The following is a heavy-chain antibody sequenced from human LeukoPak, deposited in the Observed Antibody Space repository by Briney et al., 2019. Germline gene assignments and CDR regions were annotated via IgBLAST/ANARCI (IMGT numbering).Heavy chain of an antibody. J-gene: IGHJ4*02. CDR3: AKDGDQTGTTYFDY. V-gene: IGHV3-30*18. D-gene: IGHD1-1*01. CDR1: GFTSSSYG. Sequence: PGGSLRLSCAASGFTSSSYGVHWVRQAPGKGLEWVAVISYDGSNKYYADSVKGRFTISRDNSKNTLYLQMNSLRAEDTAVYYCAKDGDQTGTTYFDYWGQGTLVTVSS. CDR2: ISYDGSNK.